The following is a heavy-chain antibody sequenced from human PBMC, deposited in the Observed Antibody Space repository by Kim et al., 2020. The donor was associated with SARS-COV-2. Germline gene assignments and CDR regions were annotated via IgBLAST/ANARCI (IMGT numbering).Heavy chain of an antibody. CDR2: FDPEDGET. Sequence: ASVKVSCKVSGYTLTELSMHWVRQAPGKGLEWMGGFDPEDGETIYAQKFQGRVTMTEDTSTDTAYMELSSLRSEDTAVYYCATPPRGGSYHDAFDIWGQGTMVTVSS. CDR1: GYTLTELS. J-gene: IGHJ3*02. V-gene: IGHV1-24*01. CDR3: ATPPRGGSYHDAFDI. D-gene: IGHD1-26*01.